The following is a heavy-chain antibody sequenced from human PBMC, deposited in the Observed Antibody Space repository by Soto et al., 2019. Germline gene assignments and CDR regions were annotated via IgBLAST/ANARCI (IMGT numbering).Heavy chain of an antibody. D-gene: IGHD3-10*01. V-gene: IGHV3-33*01. CDR2: IWYDGSNK. CDR3: ARDRVSEGNYFDY. Sequence: GGSLRLSCAASGFSFSSYGMHWVRQAPGKGLEWVAIIWYDGSNKYYVDSVKGRFTISRDNSKNTLYLQMNNLRVEDTAVYYCARDRVSEGNYFDYWGLGTLVTVSS. J-gene: IGHJ4*02. CDR1: GFSFSSYG.